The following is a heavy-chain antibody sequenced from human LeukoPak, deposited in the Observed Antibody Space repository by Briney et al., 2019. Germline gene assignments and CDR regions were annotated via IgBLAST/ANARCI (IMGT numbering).Heavy chain of an antibody. CDR1: GFTFSSYS. J-gene: IGHJ5*02. CDR2: ISSGSYI. D-gene: IGHD3-16*02. CDR3: ARAATHDTIWGSYRYGDWFDP. Sequence: GGSLRLSCAASGFTFSSYSMNWVRQAPGKGLEWVSSISSGSYIYYADSVKGRFTISRDNAKNSPYLQMNSLRAEDTAVYYCARAATHDTIWGSYRYGDWFDPWGQGTLVTVSS. V-gene: IGHV3-21*04.